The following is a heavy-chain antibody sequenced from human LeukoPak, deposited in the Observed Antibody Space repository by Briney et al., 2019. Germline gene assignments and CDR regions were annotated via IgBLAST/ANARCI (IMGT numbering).Heavy chain of an antibody. CDR3: AKRYSDGGFDP. D-gene: IGHD3-10*01. V-gene: IGHV3-23*01. Sequence: GGSLRLSCTASGFTFGDYAMTWVRQGPGKGLEWVSSISGETNNTYYSDSVKGRFTVSRDNSKNTVFLQMNDLTIEDTAIYYCAKRYSDGGFDPWGQGTLVTVSS. CDR2: ISGETNNT. J-gene: IGHJ5*02. CDR1: GFTFGDYA.